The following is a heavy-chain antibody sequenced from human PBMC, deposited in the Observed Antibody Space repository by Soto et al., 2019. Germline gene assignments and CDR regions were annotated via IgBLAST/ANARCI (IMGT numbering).Heavy chain of an antibody. CDR2: IYYSGST. J-gene: IGHJ4*02. Sequence: SETLSLTCTVSGGSISSSSYYWGWIRQPPGKGLEWIGSIYYSGSTYYNPSLKSRVTISVDTSKNQFSLKLSSATAADTAVYYCARRVYRSGGLDYWGQGTLVTVSS. CDR1: GGSISSSSYY. D-gene: IGHD5-18*01. V-gene: IGHV4-39*01. CDR3: ARRVYRSGGLDY.